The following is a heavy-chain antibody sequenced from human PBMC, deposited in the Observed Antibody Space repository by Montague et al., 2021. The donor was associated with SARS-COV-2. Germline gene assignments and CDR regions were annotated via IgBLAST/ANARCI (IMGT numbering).Heavy chain of an antibody. CDR2: NYLHGNT. CDR3: ARGRVTRAGFDY. CDR1: GYFIGTGYY. D-gene: IGHD2-21*02. V-gene: IGHV4-38-2*02. J-gene: IGHJ4*02. Sequence: SETLSLTCSVSGYFIGTGYYWGWIRQSPGKGLEWIGSNYLHGNTYYNPSLNSRVTISLDTPNNQFSLRLTSVTTSDTAVYYCARGRVTRAGFDYWGQGIRVIVSS.